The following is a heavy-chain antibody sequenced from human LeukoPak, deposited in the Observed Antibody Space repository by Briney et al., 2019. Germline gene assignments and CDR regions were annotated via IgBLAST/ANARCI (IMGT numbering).Heavy chain of an antibody. CDR3: ARRWYCSSTSCYFPVYYYYYGMDV. CDR2: INHSGST. Sequence: SETLSLTSAVYGGSFSGYYWSWIRQPPGKGLEWIVEINHSGSTNYNPSLKSRVTISVDTSKNQFSLKLSSVTAADTAVYYCARRWYCSSTSCYFPVYYYYYGMDVWGKGTTVTVSS. CDR1: GGSFSGYY. V-gene: IGHV4-34*01. J-gene: IGHJ6*04. D-gene: IGHD2-2*01.